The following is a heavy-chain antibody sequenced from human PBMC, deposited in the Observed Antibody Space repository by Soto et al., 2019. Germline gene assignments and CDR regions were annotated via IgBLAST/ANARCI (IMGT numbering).Heavy chain of an antibody. V-gene: IGHV3-30*04. J-gene: IGHJ5*02. CDR1: GFTFSGKT. CDR2: ISPDGRQT. D-gene: IGHD4-17*01. Sequence: GGSLRLSCAASGFTFSGKTMYWVRQAPAKGLEWVALISPDGRQTYYADYVKGRFTISRDNSKNLLYLQMNSLRAEDTSVFFCARYLYPYGDKSHNWIDPWGQGTLVTVSS. CDR3: ARYLYPYGDKSHNWIDP.